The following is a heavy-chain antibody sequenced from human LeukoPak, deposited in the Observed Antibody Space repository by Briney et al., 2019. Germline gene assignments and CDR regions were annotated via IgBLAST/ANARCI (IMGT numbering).Heavy chain of an antibody. V-gene: IGHV4-59*08. J-gene: IGHJ5*02. CDR2: IYYSGST. Sequence: SETLSLTCTVSGGSISSYYWSWIRQPPGKGLEWIGYIYYSGSTNYNPSLKSRVTISVDTSKSQFSLKLSSVTAADTAVYYCAGSGGMPPNWFDPWGQGTLVTVSS. CDR3: AGSGGMPPNWFDP. CDR1: GGSISSYY. D-gene: IGHD2-15*01.